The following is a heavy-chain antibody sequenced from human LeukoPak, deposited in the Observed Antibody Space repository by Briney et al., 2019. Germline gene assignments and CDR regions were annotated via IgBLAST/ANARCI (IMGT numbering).Heavy chain of an antibody. CDR1: GGTFSSYA. CDR3: ASKEAYCSGGSCYLTASDYYYGMDV. D-gene: IGHD2-15*01. J-gene: IGHJ6*02. CDR2: IIPIFGTA. V-gene: IGHV1-69*13. Sequence: SVRVSCKASGGTFSSYAISWVRQAPGQGLEWMGGIIPIFGTANYAQKFQGRVTITADESTSTAYMELSSLRSEDTAVYYCASKEAYCSGGSCYLTASDYYYGMDVWGQGTTVTVSS.